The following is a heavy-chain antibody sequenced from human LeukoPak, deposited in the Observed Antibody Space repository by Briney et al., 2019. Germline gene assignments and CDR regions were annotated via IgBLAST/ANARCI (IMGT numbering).Heavy chain of an antibody. D-gene: IGHD3-9*01. CDR2: IYHSGST. CDR3: ARDHNDILTGYYTRYTLDY. CDR1: GYSISSGYY. J-gene: IGHJ4*02. V-gene: IGHV4-38-2*02. Sequence: SETLPLTCTVSGYSISSGYYWGWIRQPPGKGLEWIGSIYHSGSTYYNPSLKSRVTMSVDTSKNQFSLKLSSVTAADTAVYYCARDHNDILTGYYTRYTLDYWGQGTLVTVSS.